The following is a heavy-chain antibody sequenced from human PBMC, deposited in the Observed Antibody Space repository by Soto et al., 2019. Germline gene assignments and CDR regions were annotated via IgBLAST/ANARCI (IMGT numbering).Heavy chain of an antibody. D-gene: IGHD5-18*01. CDR3: ARVGRGYSYGNFDY. Sequence: SETLSLTCTVSGGSISSYYWSWIRQPPGRGLEWIGYIYYSGSTNYNPSLKSRVTISVDTSKNQFSLKLSSVTAADTAVYYCARVGRGYSYGNFDYWGQGTLVTV. CDR1: GGSISSYY. V-gene: IGHV4-59*01. J-gene: IGHJ4*02. CDR2: IYYSGST.